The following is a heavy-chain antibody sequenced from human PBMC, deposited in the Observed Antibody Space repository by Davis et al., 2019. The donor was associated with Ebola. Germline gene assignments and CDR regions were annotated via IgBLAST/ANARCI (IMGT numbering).Heavy chain of an antibody. CDR2: IYYSGST. CDR3: ARGGNWFDP. Sequence: MPSETLSLTCTVSGGSISSSSYYWGWIRQPPGKGLEWIGSIYYSGSTYYNPSLKSRVTISVDTSKNQFSLKLSSVTAADTAVYYCARGGNWFDPWGQGTLVTVSS. V-gene: IGHV4-39*01. J-gene: IGHJ5*02. CDR1: GGSISSSSYY.